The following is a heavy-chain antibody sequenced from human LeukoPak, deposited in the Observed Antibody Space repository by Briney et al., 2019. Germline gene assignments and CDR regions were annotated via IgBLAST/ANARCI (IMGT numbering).Heavy chain of an antibody. CDR1: GGSFSGYY. J-gene: IGHJ4*02. Sequence: PSETLSLTCAVYGGSFSGYYWSWIRQPPGKGLEWIWEINHSGSTNYNPSLKSRVTISVDTTKNQFSLKLSSVTAADTAVYYCASGGYSSSWYGGYWGQGTLVTVSS. CDR3: ASGGYSSSWYGGY. D-gene: IGHD6-13*01. V-gene: IGHV4-34*01. CDR2: INHSGST.